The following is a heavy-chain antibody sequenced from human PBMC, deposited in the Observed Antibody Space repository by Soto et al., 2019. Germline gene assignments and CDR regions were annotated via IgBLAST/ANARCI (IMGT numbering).Heavy chain of an antibody. CDR3: AKNGLDNSPSAIDS. Sequence: PAGPLRLSSGASGFTFSSNAMTWVRQAQGKGPEWVSSISFSDGGTYSADSVKGRFTISRDNSKNMVFLQMNSLRAEDTALYYCAKNGLDNSPSAIDSWGPGTPVTVFS. J-gene: IGHJ4*02. CDR1: GFTFSSNA. CDR2: ISFSDGGT. V-gene: IGHV3-23*01. D-gene: IGHD2-8*01.